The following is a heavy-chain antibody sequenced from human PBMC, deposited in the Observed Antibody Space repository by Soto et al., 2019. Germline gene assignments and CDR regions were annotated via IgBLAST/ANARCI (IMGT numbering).Heavy chain of an antibody. J-gene: IGHJ4*02. Sequence: QVQLQQWGAGLLKPSETLSLTCAVYGGSFSGYYWTWIRQPPGKGLEWIGEINHSGSTNYNPSLKSRVTISVDTSKNQFSLKLSSVTAADTAVYYCARGRIAARGRFDYWSQGTLVTVSS. V-gene: IGHV4-34*01. D-gene: IGHD6-6*01. CDR2: INHSGST. CDR3: ARGRIAARGRFDY. CDR1: GGSFSGYY.